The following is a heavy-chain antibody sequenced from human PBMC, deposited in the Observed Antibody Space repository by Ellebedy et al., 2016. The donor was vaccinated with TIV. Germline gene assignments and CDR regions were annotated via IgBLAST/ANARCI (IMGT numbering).Heavy chain of an antibody. CDR1: GFTFSTYA. D-gene: IGHD3-22*01. J-gene: IGHJ4*02. V-gene: IGHV3-23*01. Sequence: GGSLRLSXVTSGFTFSTYAMNWVRQAPGKGLEWVSAISGSGVSTYSADSVNGRFTISRDNLKNTLYLQMDSLRAEDTAVYYCAKDVHHDYSDSSGSYFYFESWGQGTLVTVSS. CDR3: AKDVHHDYSDSSGSYFYFES. CDR2: ISGSGVST.